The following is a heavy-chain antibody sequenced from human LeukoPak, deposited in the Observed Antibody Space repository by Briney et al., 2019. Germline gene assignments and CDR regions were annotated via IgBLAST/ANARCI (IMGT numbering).Heavy chain of an antibody. CDR1: GFTFSSYA. V-gene: IGHV3-64*01. D-gene: IGHD3-9*01. CDR3: ARGARYFDWLRPVPDAFDI. J-gene: IGHJ3*02. Sequence: PGGSLRLSCAASGFTFSSYAMHWVRQAPGKGLEYVSAISSNGGSTYYANSVKGRFTISRDNSKNTLYLQMNSLRAEDTAVYYCARGARYFDWLRPVPDAFDIWGQGTMVTVSS. CDR2: ISSNGGST.